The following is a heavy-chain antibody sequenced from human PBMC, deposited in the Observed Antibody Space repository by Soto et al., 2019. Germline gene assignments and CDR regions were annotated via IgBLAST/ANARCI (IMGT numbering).Heavy chain of an antibody. V-gene: IGHV4-59*08. Sequence: SETLSLTWTGSRGSMRPGSWSGFRQPPGKGLEWIGYVYHSGRTTYSPSVKSRVTISVDTSKNQFALRLNSVTAADTAVYYCARQGGDYYDSATYDPKYFDYWGHGILVTVS. CDR3: ARQGGDYYDSATYDPKYFDY. CDR2: VYHSGRT. J-gene: IGHJ4*01. CDR1: RGSMRPGS. D-gene: IGHD3-22*01.